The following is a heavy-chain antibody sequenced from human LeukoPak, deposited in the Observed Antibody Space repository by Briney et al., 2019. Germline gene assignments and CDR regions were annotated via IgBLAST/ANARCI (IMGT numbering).Heavy chain of an antibody. CDR3: ARSPSPGWFDP. CDR1: GGSISSDDYY. V-gene: IGHV4-30-4*08. J-gene: IGHJ5*02. CDR2: IYYSGST. Sequence: SETLSLTCTVSGGSISSDDYYWSWIRQPPGKGLEWIGFIYYSGSTYYNPSLKTRVTISIDTSKNQFSLRLSSVTAADTAVYYCARSPSPGWFDPWGEGTLVTVSS.